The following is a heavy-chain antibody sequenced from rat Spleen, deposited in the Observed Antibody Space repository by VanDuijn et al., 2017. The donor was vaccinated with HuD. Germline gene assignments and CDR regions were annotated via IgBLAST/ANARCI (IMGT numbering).Heavy chain of an antibody. CDR2: IGYSGDT. D-gene: IGHD1-12*01. V-gene: IGHV3-1*01. Sequence: EVQLQESGPGLVKPSQSLSLTCSVTGHSITSNYWGWIRKFPGNKMGWIGYIGYSGDTGYHPSLKSRISFTRDTSKNQFFLQLNSVTTEDTATYYCARYRDSYGHVGIFDTWGQGVMVTVSS. CDR3: ARYRDSYGHVGIFDT. J-gene: IGHJ2*01. CDR1: GHSITSNY.